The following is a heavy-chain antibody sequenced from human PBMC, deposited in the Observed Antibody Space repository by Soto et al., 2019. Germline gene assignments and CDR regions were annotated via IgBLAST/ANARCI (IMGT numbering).Heavy chain of an antibody. D-gene: IGHD6-19*01. V-gene: IGHV3-53*04. Sequence: GGSLRLSCAASGFTVSSNYMSWVRQAPGKGLEWVSVIYSGGSTYYADSVKGRFTISRHNSKNTLYLQMSSLRAEDTAVYYCARDYSSGWRYAFDIWGQGTMVTVSS. CDR3: ARDYSSGWRYAFDI. J-gene: IGHJ3*02. CDR2: IYSGGST. CDR1: GFTVSSNY.